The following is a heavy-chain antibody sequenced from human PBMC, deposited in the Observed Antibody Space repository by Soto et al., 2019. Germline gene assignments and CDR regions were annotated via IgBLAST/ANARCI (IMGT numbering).Heavy chain of an antibody. CDR1: GYTFTSYG. J-gene: IGHJ4*02. Sequence: VKVSCKASGYTFTSYGISWVRQAPGQGLEWMGWINAGNGNTKYSQKFQGRVTITRDTSASTAYMGLSSLRSEDTAVYYCARSIVVVTALDYWGQG. D-gene: IGHD2-21*02. CDR2: INAGNGNT. CDR3: ARSIVVVTALDY. V-gene: IGHV1-3*01.